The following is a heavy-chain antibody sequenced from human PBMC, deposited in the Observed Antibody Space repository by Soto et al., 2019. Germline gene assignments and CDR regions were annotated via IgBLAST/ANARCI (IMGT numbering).Heavy chain of an antibody. CDR2: INAGNGNT. J-gene: IGHJ6*03. CDR1: GYTFTSYA. Sequence: QVQLVQSGAEVKKPGASVKVSCKASGYTFTSYAMHWVRQAPGQRLEWMGWINAGNGNTKYSQKFQGRVTITRDTSASTAYMELSSLRSEDTAVYYCARDSLYYYYMYVWGKGTTVTVSS. V-gene: IGHV1-3*01. CDR3: ARDSLYYYYMYV.